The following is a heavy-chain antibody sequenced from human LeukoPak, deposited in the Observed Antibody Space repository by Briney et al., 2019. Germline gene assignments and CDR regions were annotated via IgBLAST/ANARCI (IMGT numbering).Heavy chain of an antibody. V-gene: IGHV1-18*04. Sequence: ASVKVSCKASGYTFTSYGISWVRQAPGQGLEWMGWISAYNGNTHHIQKFQDRVTMTTDTSTSTAYMELRSLRSDDTAVYYCARAFRYSYGFDYWGQGTLVTVPS. CDR2: ISAYNGNT. CDR3: ARAFRYSYGFDY. CDR1: GYTFTSYG. D-gene: IGHD5-18*01. J-gene: IGHJ4*02.